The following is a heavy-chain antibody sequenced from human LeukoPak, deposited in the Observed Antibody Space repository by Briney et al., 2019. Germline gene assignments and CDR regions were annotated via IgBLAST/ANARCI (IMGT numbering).Heavy chain of an antibody. CDR1: GFILDDYG. V-gene: IGHV3-20*04. CDR2: INWNGDRT. J-gene: IGHJ4*02. Sequence: GGSLRLSCATSGFILDDYGMSWVRQAPGKGLEWVSGINWNGDRTGYADSVKGRFTISRDNAKNSLYLQMNSPRVEDTALYYCARGGGSHYQIDYWGQGTLVTVSS. CDR3: ARGGGSHYQIDY. D-gene: IGHD1-26*01.